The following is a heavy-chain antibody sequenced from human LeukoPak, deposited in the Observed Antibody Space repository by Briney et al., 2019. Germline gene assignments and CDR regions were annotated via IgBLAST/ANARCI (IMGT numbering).Heavy chain of an antibody. CDR2: INHSGST. J-gene: IGHJ5*02. V-gene: IGHV4-34*01. CDR3: ARGPSQNWFDP. Sequence: SETLSLTCAVYGGSFSGYYWSWIRQPPGKGLEWIGEINHSGSTNYNPSLKSRVTISVDTSKNQFSLKLSSVTAADTAVYYCARGPSQNWFDPWGQGTLVTVSS. CDR1: GGSFSGYY.